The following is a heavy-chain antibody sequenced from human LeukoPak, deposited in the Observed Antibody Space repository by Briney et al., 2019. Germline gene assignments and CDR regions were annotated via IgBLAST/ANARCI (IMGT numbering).Heavy chain of an antibody. CDR1: GYTFTSYY. CDR3: ARGRTSVVVVAATDRDFDL. D-gene: IGHD2-15*01. CDR2: INPSGGST. V-gene: IGHV1-46*01. J-gene: IGHJ2*01. Sequence: GASVKVSCKASGYTFTSYYMHWLRQAPGQGLEWMGIINPSGGSTSYAQKFQGRVTMTRDTSSSTVYMELSSLRSEDTAVYYCARGRTSVVVVAATDRDFDLWGRGTLVTVSS.